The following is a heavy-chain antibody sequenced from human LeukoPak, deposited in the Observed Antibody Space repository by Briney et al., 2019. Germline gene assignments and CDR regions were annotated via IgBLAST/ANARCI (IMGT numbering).Heavy chain of an antibody. D-gene: IGHD3-16*01. J-gene: IGHJ4*02. CDR2: INGDGTYL. CDR1: GFTFNTYW. CDR3: ARDANWAVNDY. Sequence: GGSLRLSCSASGFTFNTYWMHWVRQVPGKGLVWVSRINGDGTYLNYADSVKGRFTISRHNGKNTVYLQMNSRRVDDTAVYYCARDANWAVNDYWGQGTLVTVSA. V-gene: IGHV3-74*01.